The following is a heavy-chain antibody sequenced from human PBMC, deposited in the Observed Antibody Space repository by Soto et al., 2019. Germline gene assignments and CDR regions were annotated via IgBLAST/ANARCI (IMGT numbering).Heavy chain of an antibody. Sequence: VGSLRLSCATSVFSFSSYWMSCVRHPPGKGLEWVATIKQDESEKYYVDSVEGRFTVSRDNAKNSLYLQMNTLRAEDTAVYYCARGDYFDRRFDYWGQGALVTVSS. CDR1: VFSFSSYW. V-gene: IGHV3-7*03. D-gene: IGHD3-22*01. J-gene: IGHJ4*02. CDR3: ARGDYFDRRFDY. CDR2: IKQDESEK.